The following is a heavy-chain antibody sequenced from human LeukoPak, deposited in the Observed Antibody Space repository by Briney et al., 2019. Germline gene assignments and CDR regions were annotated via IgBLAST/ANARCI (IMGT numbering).Heavy chain of an antibody. CDR3: ARRFCNTVRCWVGFDS. CDR1: GFSFHNYA. Sequence: GGSLRLSCATSGFSFHNYAMTWVRQAPGKGLDWVASISGRGTTTYYGDSVKDRFIISRDNSSRIMYLQMSGLRPEDTALYYCARRFCNTVRCWVGFDSWGRGTLVTVS. CDR2: ISGRGTTT. J-gene: IGHJ4*01. V-gene: IGHV3-23*01. D-gene: IGHD3-3*01.